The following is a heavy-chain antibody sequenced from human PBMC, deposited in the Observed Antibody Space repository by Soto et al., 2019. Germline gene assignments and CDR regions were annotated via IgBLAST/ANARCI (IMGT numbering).Heavy chain of an antibody. V-gene: IGHV4-34*01. CDR1: GGSFSGYY. Sequence: SETLSLTFDVYGGSFSGYYWSWIRQPPGKGLEWIGEINHSGSTNYSPSFQGQVTISANKSISTAYLQWSSLKASDTAMYYCASSLTAAASYYYGIDVWRQGTTVTVSS. CDR2: INHSGST. J-gene: IGHJ6*02. D-gene: IGHD6-13*01. CDR3: ASSLTAAASYYYGIDV.